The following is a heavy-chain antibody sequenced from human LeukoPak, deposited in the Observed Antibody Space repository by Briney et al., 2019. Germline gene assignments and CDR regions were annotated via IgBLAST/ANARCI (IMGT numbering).Heavy chain of an antibody. Sequence: SETLSLTCTVSGGSISSSSYYWGWIRQPPGKGLEWIGSIYYSGSTYYNPSLKSRVTISVDTSKNQFSLKLSSVTAADTAVYYCARAEAAAGTNWFDPWGQGTLVTVSS. J-gene: IGHJ5*02. CDR3: ARAEAAAGTNWFDP. CDR1: GGSISSSSYY. V-gene: IGHV4-39*01. D-gene: IGHD6-13*01. CDR2: IYYSGST.